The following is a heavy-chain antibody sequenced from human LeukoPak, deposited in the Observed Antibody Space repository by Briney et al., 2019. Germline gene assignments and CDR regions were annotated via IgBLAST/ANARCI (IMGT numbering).Heavy chain of an antibody. V-gene: IGHV4-4*07. D-gene: IGHD4-17*01. CDR1: GGSISSYY. J-gene: IGHJ4*02. CDR3: ATCWVTTPVFDY. Sequence: SETLSLTCTVSGGSISSYYWSWIRQPAGKGLEWIGRIYTSGSTNYNPSLKSRVTISVDKSKNQFSLKLSSVTAADTAVYYCATCWVTTPVFDYWGQGTLVTVSS. CDR2: IYTSGST.